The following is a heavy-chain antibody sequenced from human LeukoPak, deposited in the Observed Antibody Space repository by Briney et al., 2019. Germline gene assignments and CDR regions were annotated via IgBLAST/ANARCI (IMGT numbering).Heavy chain of an antibody. V-gene: IGHV3-7*01. CDR2: IKQDGSDK. D-gene: IGHD5-12*01. J-gene: IGHJ4*02. CDR3: ASNIVVTPDSRDY. CDR1: GFTFSSYW. Sequence: GGSLRLSCAASGFTFSSYWMSWVRQAPGKGLEWVANIKQDGSDKYYVDSVKGRFTISRDNAKNSPYLQLNSLRAEDTAVYYCASNIVVTPDSRDYWGQGTLVTVSS.